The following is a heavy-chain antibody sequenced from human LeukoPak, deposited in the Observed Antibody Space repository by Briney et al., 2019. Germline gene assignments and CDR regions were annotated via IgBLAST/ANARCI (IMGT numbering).Heavy chain of an antibody. V-gene: IGHV3-48*03. D-gene: IGHD3-3*01. Sequence: PGGSLRLSCAASGYTFSSYEMNCVRQAPGKGLEWVSYISSSGSTIYYADSVKGRFTISRDNAKNPLYLQMNSLRAEDTAVYYCANSPFWSGYSPRDCWGQGTLVSVSS. CDR1: GYTFSSYE. CDR3: ANSPFWSGYSPRDC. CDR2: ISSSGSTI. J-gene: IGHJ4*02.